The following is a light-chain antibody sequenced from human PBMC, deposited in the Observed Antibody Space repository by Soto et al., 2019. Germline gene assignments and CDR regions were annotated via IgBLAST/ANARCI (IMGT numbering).Light chain of an antibody. CDR3: QQYGGSAT. J-gene: IGKJ1*01. CDR1: QSVTSDY. V-gene: IGKV3-20*01. Sequence: EIVLTQSPGTLSLSPGERATLSCRASQSVTSDYLAWYQQKPGQAPRLLIYGASSRATGILDRFSGSGSGTDFTLTVSRLEPEDFAVYYCQQYGGSATFGQGTKVEIK. CDR2: GAS.